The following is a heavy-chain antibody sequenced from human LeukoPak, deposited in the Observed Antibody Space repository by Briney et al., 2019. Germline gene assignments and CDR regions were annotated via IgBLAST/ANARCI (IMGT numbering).Heavy chain of an antibody. CDR2: INPNSGGT. J-gene: IGHJ5*02. V-gene: IGHV1-2*02. Sequence: ASVKVSCKASGYTFTGYYMHWVRQAPGQGLEWMGWINPNSGGTNYAQKFQGRVTMTRDTSISTAYMELSRLRSDDTAVYYCARTRSVVVAARADLITNNWFDPWGQGTLVTVSS. D-gene: IGHD2-15*01. CDR3: ARTRSVVVAARADLITNNWFDP. CDR1: GYTFTGYY.